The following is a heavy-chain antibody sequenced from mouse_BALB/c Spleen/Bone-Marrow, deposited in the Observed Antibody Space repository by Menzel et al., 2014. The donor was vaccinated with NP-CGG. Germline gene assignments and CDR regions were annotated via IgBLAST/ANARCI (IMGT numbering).Heavy chain of an antibody. CDR3: ARWLPAMDF. CDR2: IYPGDGDT. Sequence: VKLLASGAELVRPGSSVQISCKASGYAFSSYWMSWVKQRPGQGLEWIGPIYPGDGDTNYNGKFKGKAILTADKSSSTAYRQLSSLTSEDSAVYFWARWLPAMDFWGQGTSVTVSS. J-gene: IGHJ4*01. V-gene: IGHV1-80*01. CDR1: GYAFSSYW. D-gene: IGHD2-2*01.